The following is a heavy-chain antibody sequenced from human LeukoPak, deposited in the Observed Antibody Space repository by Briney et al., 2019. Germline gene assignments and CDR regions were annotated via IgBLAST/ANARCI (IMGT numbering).Heavy chain of an antibody. CDR1: GFTFSSYA. D-gene: IGHD5-18*01. CDR3: ARDPGYSYGSDAFDI. J-gene: IGHJ3*02. Sequence: GGSLRLSCAASGFTFSSYAMHWVRQAPGKGLEWVSYISSSGSTIYYADSVKGRFTISRDNAKNSLYLQMNSLRAEDTAVYYCARDPGYSYGSDAFDIWGQGTMVTVSS. CDR2: ISSSGSTI. V-gene: IGHV3-48*03.